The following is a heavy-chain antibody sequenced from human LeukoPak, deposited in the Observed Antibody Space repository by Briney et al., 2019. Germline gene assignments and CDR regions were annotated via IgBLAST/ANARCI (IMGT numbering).Heavy chain of an antibody. J-gene: IGHJ4*02. CDR2: FDPEDGET. CDR3: ATPRGGWYGYYFDY. V-gene: IGHV1-24*01. D-gene: IGHD6-19*01. CDR1: GYTLTELS. Sequence: ASVKVSCKVSGYTLTELSMHWVRQAPGRGLEWMGGFDPEDGETIYAQKFQGRVTMTEDTSTDTAYMELSSLRSEDTAVYYCATPRGGWYGYYFDYWGQGTLVTVSS.